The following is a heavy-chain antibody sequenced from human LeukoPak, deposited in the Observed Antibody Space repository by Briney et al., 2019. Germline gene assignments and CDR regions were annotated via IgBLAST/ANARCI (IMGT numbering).Heavy chain of an antibody. V-gene: IGHV1-2*02. J-gene: IGHJ4*02. Sequence: ASVKVPCKASGYTFTSHYMHWVRQAPGQGLEWMGWINPNSGGTNYAQKFQGRVTMTRDTSISTAYMELSRLRSDDTAVYYCARQLQFDYWGQGTQVTVSS. CDR2: INPNSGGT. D-gene: IGHD6-6*01. CDR3: ARQLQFDY. CDR1: GYTFTSHY.